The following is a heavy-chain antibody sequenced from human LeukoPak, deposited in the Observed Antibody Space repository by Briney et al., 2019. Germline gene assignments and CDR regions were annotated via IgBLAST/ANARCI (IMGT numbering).Heavy chain of an antibody. D-gene: IGHD2-15*01. CDR3: ARVGVVIAATQLDY. Sequence: PSETLSLTCTVSGGSISSSSYYWGWIRQPPGKGLEWIGTAYHTGSTYYNPSLKSRVIISVDTSTNQFSLKLSSVTASDTAVYYCARVGVVIAATQLDYWGQGTLVTVSS. CDR1: GGSISSSSYY. V-gene: IGHV4-39*07. J-gene: IGHJ4*02. CDR2: AYHTGST.